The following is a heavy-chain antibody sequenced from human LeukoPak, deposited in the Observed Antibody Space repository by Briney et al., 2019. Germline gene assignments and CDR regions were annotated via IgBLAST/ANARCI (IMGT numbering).Heavy chain of an antibody. CDR3: ARRIVGATGLDY. J-gene: IGHJ4*02. D-gene: IGHD1-26*01. CDR2: IIPIFGTA. V-gene: IGHV1-69*06. Sequence: SVKASCKASGGTFSSYAISWVRQAPGQGLEWMGGIIPIFGTANYAQKFQGRVTITADKSTSTAYMELSSLRSEDTAVYYCARRIVGATGLDYRGQGTLVTVSS. CDR1: GGTFSSYA.